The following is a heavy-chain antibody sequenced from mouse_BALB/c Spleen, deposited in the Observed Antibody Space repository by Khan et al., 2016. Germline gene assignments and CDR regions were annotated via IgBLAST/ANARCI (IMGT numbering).Heavy chain of an antibody. J-gene: IGHJ2*01. Sequence: VQLQESGAELARPGASVKMSCKASGYTFTSYTMHWVKQRPGQGLEWIGYINPSSGYTNYNQKFKDKATLTADKSSSTAYMQLSSLTSEDSAVYCCVRSRRMGGNYLFDYWGQGTTLTVSS. CDR3: VRSRRMGGNYLFDY. D-gene: IGHD2-1*01. V-gene: IGHV1-4*01. CDR1: GYTFTSYT. CDR2: INPSSGYT.